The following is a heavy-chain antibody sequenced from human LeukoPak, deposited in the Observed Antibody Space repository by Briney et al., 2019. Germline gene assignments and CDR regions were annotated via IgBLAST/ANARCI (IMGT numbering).Heavy chain of an antibody. D-gene: IGHD3-10*01. CDR3: AKDRYYYGSGYYYMDV. V-gene: IGHV3-21*04. J-gene: IGHJ6*03. CDR2: ISSSSSYI. Sequence: GGSLRLSCAASGFTFSSYSMNWVRQAPGKGLEWVSSISSSSSYIYYADSVKGRFTISRDNAKNTLYLQINSLRVEDTAVYYCAKDRYYYGSGYYYMDVWGKGTTVTVSS. CDR1: GFTFSSYS.